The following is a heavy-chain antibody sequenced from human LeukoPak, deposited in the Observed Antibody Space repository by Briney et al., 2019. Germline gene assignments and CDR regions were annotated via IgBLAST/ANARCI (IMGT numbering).Heavy chain of an antibody. CDR1: GFTFSNYA. J-gene: IGHJ4*02. V-gene: IGHV3-23*01. CDR2: ISGSGGTT. CDR3: AKDPYRASSGLVDY. D-gene: IGHD5-12*01. Sequence: GGSLRLSCATSGFTFSNYAVSWVRQAPGKGLEWVSSISGSGGTTYYADSVKGRFTISRDSSKNTLYLQMNSMRAEDTAVYYCAKDPYRASSGLVDYWGQGTLVTVSS.